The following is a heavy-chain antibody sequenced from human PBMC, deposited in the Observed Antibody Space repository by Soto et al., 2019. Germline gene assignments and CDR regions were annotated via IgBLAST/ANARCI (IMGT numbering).Heavy chain of an antibody. CDR1: GGTFSSYA. Sequence: WASVKVSCKASGGTFSSYATSWVRQAPGQGLEWMGGIIPIFGTANYAQKFQGRVTITADESTSTAYMELSSLRSEDTAVYYCARVGYCSSTSCYGGFDPWGQGTLVTVSS. V-gene: IGHV1-69*13. CDR2: IIPIFGTA. CDR3: ARVGYCSSTSCYGGFDP. D-gene: IGHD2-2*01. J-gene: IGHJ5*02.